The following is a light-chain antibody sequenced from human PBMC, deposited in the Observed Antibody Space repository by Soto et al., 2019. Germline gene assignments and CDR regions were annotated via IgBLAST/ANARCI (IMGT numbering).Light chain of an antibody. Sequence: QAVLTQPASLSGSPGQSVTISCTVTSSDVGGYNYVSWYQQHPGKAPKLIIYEVSNRPSGVPDRFSGSKSGNTASLTVSGLQAEDEADYYCSSYAGINNYVFGTGTKV. CDR2: EVS. CDR3: SSYAGINNYV. V-gene: IGLV2-8*01. CDR1: SSDVGGYNY. J-gene: IGLJ1*01.